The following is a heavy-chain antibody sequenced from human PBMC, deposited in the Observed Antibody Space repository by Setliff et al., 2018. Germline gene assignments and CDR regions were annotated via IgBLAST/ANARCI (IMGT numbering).Heavy chain of an antibody. CDR1: GDSITSTSHF. D-gene: IGHD6-25*01. CDR2: IYYTGST. CDR3: AKHVLSSGWPNDAFDF. Sequence: PSETLSLTCNVSGDSITSTSHFWAWIRQSPGKGLEWIADIYYTGSTNYNPSLKSRVTLSIDTSKNQFSLRLMSVTTTDTAVYYCAKHVLSSGWPNDAFDFWGQGTMVTVSS. J-gene: IGHJ3*01. V-gene: IGHV4-61*05.